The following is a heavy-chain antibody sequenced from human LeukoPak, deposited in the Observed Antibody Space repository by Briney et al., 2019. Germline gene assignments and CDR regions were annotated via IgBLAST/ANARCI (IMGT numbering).Heavy chain of an antibody. CDR3: ARRAPGYCITTSCPDTYYYYYYMDV. V-gene: IGHV3-7*01. CDR1: GFAFSSSW. J-gene: IGHJ6*03. Sequence: GGSLRLSCAASGFAFSSSWMSWVRQAPGKGLEWVANIKQDGSETYYVDSLKGRFTVSSDNAKNSVYLQMNNLRAEDTAVYYCARRAPGYCITTSCPDTYYYYYYMDVWGKGTTVTVSS. D-gene: IGHD2-2*01. CDR2: IKQDGSET.